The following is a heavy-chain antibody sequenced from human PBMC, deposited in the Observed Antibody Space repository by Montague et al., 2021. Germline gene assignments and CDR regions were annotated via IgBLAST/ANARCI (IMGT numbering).Heavy chain of an antibody. CDR3: ARDQGQGYCGGDCYVGLDY. V-gene: IGHV3-7*01. CDR2: IKPDGSEK. D-gene: IGHD2-21*01. CDR1: GFTFSNYW. Sequence: SLRLSCAASGFTFSNYWMSWVRQAPGKGLEWVANIKPDGSEKHYVDSVKGRFTISRDNAKNSLYLQMNSLRAEDTAVYFCARDQGQGYCGGDCYVGLDYWGQGTLVTVSS. J-gene: IGHJ4*02.